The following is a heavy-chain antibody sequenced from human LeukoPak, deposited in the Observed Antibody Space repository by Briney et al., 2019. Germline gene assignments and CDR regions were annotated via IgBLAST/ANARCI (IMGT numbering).Heavy chain of an antibody. D-gene: IGHD1-26*01. V-gene: IGHV4-39*01. J-gene: IGHJ4*02. CDR3: ARQGATISYYFDY. CDR2: IYYSGST. CDR1: GGSISSSSYY. Sequence: SETLSLTCPVSGGSISSSSYYWGWIRQPPGKGLEWIGSIYYSGSTYYNPSLKSRVTISVDTSKNQFSLKLSSVTAADTAVYYCARQGATISYYFDYWGQGTLVTVSS.